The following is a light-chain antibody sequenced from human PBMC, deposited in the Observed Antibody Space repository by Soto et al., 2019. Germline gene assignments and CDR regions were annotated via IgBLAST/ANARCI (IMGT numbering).Light chain of an antibody. CDR1: QSIGRY. V-gene: IGKV3-11*01. Sequence: EIVLTQSPATLSLSPGERVTLSCRASQSIGRYLAWYQHKPGQAPRLLIYDASNRATGIPARFSGSGSGTDLTLTIRSLEPEEFADYYCQQRANWLTFGGGTKVEIK. CDR2: DAS. CDR3: QQRANWLT. J-gene: IGKJ4*01.